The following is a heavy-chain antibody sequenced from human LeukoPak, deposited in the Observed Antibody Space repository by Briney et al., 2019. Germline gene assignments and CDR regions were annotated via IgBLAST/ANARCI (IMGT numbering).Heavy chain of an antibody. D-gene: IGHD5-24*01. CDR1: GYTLTELS. CDR3: ATDFRDGAETHFSSRWFDP. CDR2: FYPEDGET. Sequence: EASVKVSCKVSGYTLTELSMHSVRPAPGKGGGWMGRFYPEDGETIYAQKFQGRVTMAEDTSTDTAYMELSSLRSEDTGVYYCATDFRDGAETHFSSRWFDPWGQGTLVTVSS. J-gene: IGHJ5*02. V-gene: IGHV1-24*01.